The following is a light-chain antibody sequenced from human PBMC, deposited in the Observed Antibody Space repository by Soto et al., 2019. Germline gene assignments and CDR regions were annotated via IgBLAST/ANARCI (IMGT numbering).Light chain of an antibody. CDR2: AAS. Sequence: DIQMTQSPSSLSASVGARVTITCRASQSISSYLNWYQQKPGKAPKLLIYAASSLQSGVPSRFSESGSGTDFTLTISSLQPEDFATYDCQQSYSTPYTFGQGTKLEIK. CDR1: QSISSY. J-gene: IGKJ2*01. V-gene: IGKV1-39*01. CDR3: QQSYSTPYT.